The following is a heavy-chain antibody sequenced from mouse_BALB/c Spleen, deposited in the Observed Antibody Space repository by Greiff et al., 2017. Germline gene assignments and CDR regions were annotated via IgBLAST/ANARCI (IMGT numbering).Heavy chain of an antibody. D-gene: IGHD2-14*01. CDR1: GYTFTDYN. CDR2: IDPSDSYT. J-gene: IGHJ2*01. V-gene: IGHV1-18*01. CDR3: ARNYRRGYFDY. Sequence: EVQLQQSGPELVKPGASVKIPCKASGYTFTDYNMDWVKQSHGKSLEWIGEIDPSDSYTNYNQKFKGKATLTVDKSSSTAYMQLSSLTSEDSAVYYCARNYRRGYFDYWGQGTTLTVSS.